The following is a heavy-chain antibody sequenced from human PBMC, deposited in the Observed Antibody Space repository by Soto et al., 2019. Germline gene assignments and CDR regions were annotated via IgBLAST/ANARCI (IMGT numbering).Heavy chain of an antibody. J-gene: IGHJ4*02. V-gene: IGHV1-58*01. CDR2: IVVGSGNT. CDR1: GFTFTSSA. Sequence: SVKVSCKASGFTFTSSAVQWVRQARGQRLEWIGWIVVGSGNTNYAQKFQERVTITRDMSTSTAYMELSSLRSEDTAVYYCAAVSTTPTGSSSSEFFFDYWGQGTLVTVS. CDR3: AAVSTTPTGSSSSEFFFDY. D-gene: IGHD6-6*01.